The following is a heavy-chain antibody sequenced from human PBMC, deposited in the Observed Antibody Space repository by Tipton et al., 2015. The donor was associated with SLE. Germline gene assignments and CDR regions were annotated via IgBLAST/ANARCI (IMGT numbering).Heavy chain of an antibody. Sequence: QSGPEVKKPGASVKVSCKASGYTFTSYGISWVRQAPGQGLEWMGWLSAYNGNPNYAQKLQGRVTMTTDTSTSTAYMELRSLRSDDTAVYYCASSGEVRFLEWLPDYYYYGMDVWGQGTTVTVSS. CDR1: GYTFTSYG. V-gene: IGHV1-18*01. CDR2: LSAYNGNP. CDR3: ASSGEVRFLEWLPDYYYYGMDV. J-gene: IGHJ6*02. D-gene: IGHD3-3*01.